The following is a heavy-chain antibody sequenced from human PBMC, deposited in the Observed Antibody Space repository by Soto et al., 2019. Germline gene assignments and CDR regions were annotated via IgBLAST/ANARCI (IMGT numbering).Heavy chain of an antibody. V-gene: IGHV3-23*01. CDR2: ISSTADGT. J-gene: IGHJ4*02. CDR3: AQAMSRERQIDY. Sequence: EVQLLESGGGLVQPGGSLRLSCAASGFTFSNYAMDWVRQAPGKGLEWVSTISSTADGTDYADSVKGRFTISRDNSKSTLYLQVNSLRAEDKAVYYCAQAMSRERQIDYWGQGTLVTVSS. CDR1: GFTFSNYA. D-gene: IGHD1-26*01.